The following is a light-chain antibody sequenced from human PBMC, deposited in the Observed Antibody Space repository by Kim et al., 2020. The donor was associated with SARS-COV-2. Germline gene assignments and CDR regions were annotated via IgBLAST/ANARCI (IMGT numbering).Light chain of an antibody. CDR1: TSNIGSNT. V-gene: IGLV6-57*02. CDR2: EDN. CDR3: QSYDSSNWV. Sequence: LTQPPSASGTPGQRVTISCSGSTSNIGSNTVNWYQQRPGSAPTTVIYEDNQRPSGVPDRFSGSIDSSSNSASLTISGLKTEDEADYYCQSYDSSNWVFGGGTQLTVL. J-gene: IGLJ3*02.